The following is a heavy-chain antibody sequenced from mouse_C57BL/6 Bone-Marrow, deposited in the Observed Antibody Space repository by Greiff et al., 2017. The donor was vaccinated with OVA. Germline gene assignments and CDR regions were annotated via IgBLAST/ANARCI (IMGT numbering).Heavy chain of an antibody. V-gene: IGHV5-17*01. CDR1: GFTFSDYG. CDR2: ISSGSSTI. D-gene: IGHD2-5*01. Sequence: EVQLQESGGGLVKPGGSLKLSCAASGFTFSDYGMHWVRQAPEKGLEWVAYISSGSSTIYYADTVKGRFTISRDNAKNTLFLKMTRLRSEDTAMYYCASEDYSNYPDYWGQGTTLTVSS. J-gene: IGHJ2*01. CDR3: ASEDYSNYPDY.